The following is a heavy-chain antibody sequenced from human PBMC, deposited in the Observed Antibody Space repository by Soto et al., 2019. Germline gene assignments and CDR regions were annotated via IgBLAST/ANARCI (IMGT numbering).Heavy chain of an antibody. CDR3: ARPTMDIVATIGAFDI. D-gene: IGHD5-12*01. CDR1: GYSCTSYW. V-gene: IGHV5-51*01. CDR2: IYPGDSDT. J-gene: IGHJ3*02. Sequence: GESLKISCKGSGYSCTSYWIGWVRQMPGKGLEWMGIIYPGDSDTRYSPSFQGQVTISADKSISTAYLQWSSLKASDTAMYYCARPTMDIVATIGAFDIWGQGTMVTVSS.